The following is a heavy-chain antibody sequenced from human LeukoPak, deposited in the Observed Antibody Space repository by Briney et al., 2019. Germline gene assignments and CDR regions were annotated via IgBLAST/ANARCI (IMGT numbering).Heavy chain of an antibody. V-gene: IGHV1-8*01. J-gene: IGHJ5*02. D-gene: IGHD1-1*01. Sequence: GSSVKVSCKASGYTFTSYDINWVRQATGQGLEWMGWMNPNSGNTGYAQKFQGRVTMTRNTSISTAYMELSSLRSEDTAVYYCARVGGTGKSRWFDPWGQGTLVTVSS. CDR2: MNPNSGNT. CDR1: GYTFTSYD. CDR3: ARVGGTGKSRWFDP.